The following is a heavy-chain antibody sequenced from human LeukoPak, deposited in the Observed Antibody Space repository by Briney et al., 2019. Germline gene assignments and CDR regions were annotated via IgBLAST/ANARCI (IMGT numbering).Heavy chain of an antibody. D-gene: IGHD5-12*01. CDR3: ARDSGWLRYHD. CDR2: IGGSGIGHST. J-gene: IGHJ4*02. Sequence: GGSLGLSCVGSGFTFSTHGMNWVRQAPGKGLEWVSGIGGSGIGHSTHYADSVKGRFTIPRDNSKNMVYLQMDSLRAEDTALYYCARDSGWLRYHDWGQGALVTVSS. V-gene: IGHV3-23*01. CDR1: GFTFSTHG.